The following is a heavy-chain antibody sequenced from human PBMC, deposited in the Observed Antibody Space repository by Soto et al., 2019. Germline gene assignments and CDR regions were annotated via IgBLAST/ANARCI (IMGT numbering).Heavy chain of an antibody. CDR2: INPVDSDT. CDR1: GYSFTTYW. V-gene: IGHV5-51*01. D-gene: IGHD6-13*01. J-gene: IGHJ2*01. Sequence: PGESLKISCQGSGYSFTTYWIGWVRQMPGKGLEWMGIINPVDSDTRYSPSFQGQVTFSADKSISTAYLQWSSLKASDTAMYYCAKWGRLTAAGRYFDLWGRGTLVTVSS. CDR3: AKWGRLTAAGRYFDL.